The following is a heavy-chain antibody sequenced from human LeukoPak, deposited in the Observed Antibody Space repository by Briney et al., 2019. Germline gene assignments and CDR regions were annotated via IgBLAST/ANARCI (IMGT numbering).Heavy chain of an antibody. D-gene: IGHD3-22*01. V-gene: IGHV4-61*01. CDR2: IYYSGST. CDR3: ARDRRDYYDSSGYFDY. CDR1: GGSVSSGTYY. Sequence: SETLSLTCTVSGGSVSSGTYYWSWIRQPPGEGLEWIGYIYYSGSTNYNPSLKSRVTISVDTSKNQFSLKLSSVTAADTAMYYCARDRRDYYDSSGYFDYWGQGTLVTVSS. J-gene: IGHJ4*02.